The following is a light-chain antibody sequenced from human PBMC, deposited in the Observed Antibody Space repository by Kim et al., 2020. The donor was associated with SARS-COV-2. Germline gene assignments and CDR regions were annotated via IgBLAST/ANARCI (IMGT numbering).Light chain of an antibody. CDR2: QAS. J-gene: IGKJ1*01. V-gene: IGKV1-5*03. CDR1: QSVNTW. Sequence: DIQMTQSPSTLSASVGDRVTITCRASQSVNTWLAWYKQKPGKAPDLLIYQASSLESGVPSRFSGSGSVTEFTLTISCLQPDDFATYYCQQYDTFSGTFGQGTKVDIK. CDR3: QQYDTFSGT.